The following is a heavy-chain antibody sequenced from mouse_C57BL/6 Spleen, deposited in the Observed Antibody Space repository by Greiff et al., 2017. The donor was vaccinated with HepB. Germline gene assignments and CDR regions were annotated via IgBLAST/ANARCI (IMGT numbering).Heavy chain of an antibody. V-gene: IGHV1-52*01. CDR2: IDPSDSET. Sequence: QVQLQQPGAELVRPGSSVKLSCKASGYTFTSYWMHWVKQRPIQGLEWIGNIDPSDSETHYNQKFKDKATLTVDKSSSTAYMQLSSLTSEDSAVYFCARDSTVVATWACDYWGQGTTLTVSS. CDR3: ARDSTVVATWACDY. CDR1: GYTFTSYW. J-gene: IGHJ2*01. D-gene: IGHD1-1*01.